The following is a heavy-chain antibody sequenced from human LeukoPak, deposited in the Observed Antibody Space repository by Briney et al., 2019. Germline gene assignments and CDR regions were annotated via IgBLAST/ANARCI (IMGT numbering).Heavy chain of an antibody. CDR3: ARGGAARPDI. J-gene: IGHJ3*02. V-gene: IGHV3-21*01. CDR1: GFTFSSYG. CDR2: ISSSSSYI. D-gene: IGHD6-6*01. Sequence: GGSLRLSCAASGFTFSSYGMNWVRQAPGKGLEWVSSISSSSSYIYYVDSVKGRFTISRDNARNSLYLQMNSLRAEDTAVYYCARGGAARPDIWGQGTMVIVSS.